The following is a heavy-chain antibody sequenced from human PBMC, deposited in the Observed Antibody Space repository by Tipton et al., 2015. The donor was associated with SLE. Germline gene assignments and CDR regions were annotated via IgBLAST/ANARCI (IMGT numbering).Heavy chain of an antibody. D-gene: IGHD3-16*01. V-gene: IGHV4-39*07. CDR3: GSDWGGEGLES. J-gene: IGHJ5*02. Sequence: TLSLPCSVSGDSISRDTYYWAWGWIRQPPGKGLEGIGSFYYSVNRHYNPSLKRRVSISVDTSKRQFSLWLSSVPAADTAVYYCGSDWGGEGLESWGQGTLVTVSS. CDR2: FYYSVNR. CDR1: GDSISRDTYY.